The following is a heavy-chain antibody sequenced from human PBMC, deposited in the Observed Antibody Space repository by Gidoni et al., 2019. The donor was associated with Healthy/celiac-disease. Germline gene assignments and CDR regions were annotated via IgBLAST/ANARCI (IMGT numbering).Heavy chain of an antibody. J-gene: IGHJ4*02. Sequence: EVQLLESGGGLVQPGGSLRLSCAPSGFPFSSYAMSWVRQAPGKGLEWVSAISGSGGSTYYADSVKGRLTISRDNSKNTLYLQMNSLRAEDTAVYYCTGQLVRPYYFDYWGQGTLVTVSS. D-gene: IGHD6-6*01. CDR3: TGQLVRPYYFDY. CDR2: ISGSGGST. CDR1: GFPFSSYA. V-gene: IGHV3-23*01.